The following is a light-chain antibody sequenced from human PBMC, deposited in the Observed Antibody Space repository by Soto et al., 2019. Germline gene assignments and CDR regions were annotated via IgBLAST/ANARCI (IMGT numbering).Light chain of an antibody. J-gene: IGKJ1*01. CDR2: KAS. CDR1: QSISIW. Sequence: DIQMTQSPSTLSASVGDRVTITCRASQSISIWLAWYQHKPGKAPKLLIYKASSLISGVPTRFSGGGSGTEFTLTISSLQPDDSATYYCQQHQTYSRTFGQGTKVEIK. CDR3: QQHQTYSRT. V-gene: IGKV1-5*03.